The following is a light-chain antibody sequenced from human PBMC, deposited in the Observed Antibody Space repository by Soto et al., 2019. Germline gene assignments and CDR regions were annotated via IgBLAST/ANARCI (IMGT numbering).Light chain of an antibody. V-gene: IGKV3-20*01. CDR2: GAS. CDR3: KQYGSSPRKT. J-gene: IGKJ1*01. CDR1: QSVSSSY. Sequence: EIVLTQSPGTLSLSPGERATLSCRASQSVSSSYLAWYQQKPGQAPRLLIYGASSRATGIPDRFSGSGSGTDFTLTISRLEPEDFAGYYCKQYGSSPRKTFGQETNVDIK.